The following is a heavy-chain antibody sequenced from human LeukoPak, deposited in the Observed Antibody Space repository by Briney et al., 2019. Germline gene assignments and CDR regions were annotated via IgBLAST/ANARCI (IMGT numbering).Heavy chain of an antibody. J-gene: IGHJ6*03. CDR1: GFTFTSSA. CDR3: AASMVRGVIPTWYYYYMDV. CDR2: IVVGSGNT. D-gene: IGHD3-10*01. Sequence: ASVKVSCKASGFTFTSSAMQWVRQARGQRLEWIGWIVVGSGNTNYAQKFQERVTITRDMSTSTAYMELSSLRSEDTAVYYCAASMVRGVIPTWYYYYMDVWGKGTTVTVSS. V-gene: IGHV1-58*02.